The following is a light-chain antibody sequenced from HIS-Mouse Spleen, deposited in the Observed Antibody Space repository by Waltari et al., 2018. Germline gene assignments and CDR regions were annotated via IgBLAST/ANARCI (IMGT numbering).Light chain of an antibody. V-gene: IGLV3-21*03. CDR1: NIGSKS. J-gene: IGLJ1*01. Sequence: SYVLTQPPSVSVAPGKTARITCGGNNIGSKSVHWYQQKPGQAPLLVVYDDSARPAGIPWRFSGSNSGNTATLTISRVEAGDEADYYCQVWDSSSDHYVFGTGTKVTVL. CDR2: DDS. CDR3: QVWDSSSDHYV.